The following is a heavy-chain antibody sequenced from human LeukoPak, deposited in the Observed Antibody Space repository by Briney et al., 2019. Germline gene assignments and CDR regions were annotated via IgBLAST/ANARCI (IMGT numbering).Heavy chain of an antibody. J-gene: IGHJ4*02. CDR2: IKQDGSEK. CDR3: ARDLSWGYFDY. Sequence: PGWALRLSCAASGFTFISYAMSWVRQAPGKGLDGVANIKQDGSEKYYVDSVKGRFTISRDNAKNSLYLQMNSLRAEDTAVYYCARDLSWGYFDYWGQGTLVTVSS. D-gene: IGHD7-27*01. CDR1: GFTFISYA. V-gene: IGHV3-7*01.